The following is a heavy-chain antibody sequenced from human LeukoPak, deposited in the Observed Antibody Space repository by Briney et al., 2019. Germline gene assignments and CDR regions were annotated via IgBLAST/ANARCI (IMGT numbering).Heavy chain of an antibody. CDR3: ARDRYYYESSGYYRYWDY. Sequence: SETLSLTCTVSGGSISSYYWSWIRQPPGKGLEWIGYIYYSGSTNYNPSLKGRVTISVDTSKNQFSLKLSSVTAADTAVYSCARDRYYYESSGYYRYWDYWGQGTLVTVSS. D-gene: IGHD3-22*01. V-gene: IGHV4-59*12. CDR2: IYYSGST. CDR1: GGSISSYY. J-gene: IGHJ4*02.